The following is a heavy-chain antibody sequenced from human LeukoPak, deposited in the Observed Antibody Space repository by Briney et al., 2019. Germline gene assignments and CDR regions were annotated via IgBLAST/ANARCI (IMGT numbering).Heavy chain of an antibody. D-gene: IGHD3-22*01. J-gene: IGHJ4*02. V-gene: IGHV1-18*04. Sequence: ASVKVSCKASGYTFTGYYMHRVRQAPGQGLEWMGWISAYNGNTKYAQKLQGRVTMTADTSTSIAYMELSSLRSEDTAVYYCARGTYYYDSSGYYLDYWGQGALVTVSS. CDR3: ARGTYYYDSSGYYLDY. CDR2: ISAYNGNT. CDR1: GYTFTGYY.